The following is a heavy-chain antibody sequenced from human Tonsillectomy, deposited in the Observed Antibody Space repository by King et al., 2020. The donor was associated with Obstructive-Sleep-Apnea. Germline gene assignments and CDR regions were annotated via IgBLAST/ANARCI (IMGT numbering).Heavy chain of an antibody. Sequence: VQLVESGAEVKKPGESLKISCKGSGYIFTTSWIGWVRQMPGKGLEWMGIIYPGDSDTRYSPSFQGQVTISADMSISTAFLQWSSLKASDTAMYYCARQEGSEYYYYGMDVWGQGTTVTVSS. D-gene: IGHD6-19*01. CDR1: GYIFTTSW. V-gene: IGHV5-51*01. J-gene: IGHJ6*02. CDR3: ARQEGSEYYYYGMDV. CDR2: IYPGDSDT.